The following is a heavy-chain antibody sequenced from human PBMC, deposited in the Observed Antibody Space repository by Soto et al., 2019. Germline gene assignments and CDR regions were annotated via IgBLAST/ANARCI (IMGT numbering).Heavy chain of an antibody. D-gene: IGHD1-26*01. Sequence: SETLSLTCTVSGGSISSSSYYWGWIRQPPGKGLEWIGSIYYSGSTYYNPFLKSRVTISVDTSKNQFSLKLSSVTAADTAVYSCARNGGGRWELGPTEYWGQVNLVSV. CDR1: GGSISSSSYY. V-gene: IGHV4-39*01. CDR3: ARNGGGRWELGPTEY. CDR2: IYYSGST. J-gene: IGHJ4*02.